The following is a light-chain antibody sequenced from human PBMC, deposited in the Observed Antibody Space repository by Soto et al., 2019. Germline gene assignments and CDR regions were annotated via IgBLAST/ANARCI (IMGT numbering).Light chain of an antibody. CDR1: SSDVGSYNL. V-gene: IGLV2-23*02. CDR2: EVS. J-gene: IGLJ2*01. CDR3: CSYAGSSTPVV. Sequence: QSALTQPASVSGSPGQSITISCTGTSSDVGSYNLVSWYQQHPGKAPKLMIYEVSKRPSGGSNRFSGSKSGNTASLTISGLQAEDEADYYCCSYAGSSTPVVFGGGTKVTVL.